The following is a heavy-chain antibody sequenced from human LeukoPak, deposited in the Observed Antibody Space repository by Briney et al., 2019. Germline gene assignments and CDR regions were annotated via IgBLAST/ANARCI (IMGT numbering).Heavy chain of an antibody. D-gene: IGHD2-15*01. V-gene: IGHV1-69*06. J-gene: IGHJ4*02. CDR1: GGTFSSYA. CDR3: ARLGGYCSGGSCYDY. CDR2: IIPIFGTA. Sequence: SVKVSCKASGGTFSSYAISWVRQAPGQGLEWMGRIIPIFGTANYAQKFQGRVTITADKSTSTAYMELSSLRSEDTSVYYCARLGGYCSGGSCYDYWGQGTLVTVSS.